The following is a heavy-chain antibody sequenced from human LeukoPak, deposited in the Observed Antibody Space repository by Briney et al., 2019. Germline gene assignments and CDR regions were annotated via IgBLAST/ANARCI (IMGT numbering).Heavy chain of an antibody. D-gene: IGHD2-2*01. J-gene: IGHJ4*02. CDR3: ARDFRCSSTSCSNYFDY. V-gene: IGHV1-2*02. CDR1: GYTFTGYY. CDR2: INPNSGGT. Sequence: ASVKVSCKASGYTFTGYYMHWVRQAPGQGLEWMGWINPNSGGTNYAQKFQGRVTMTRDTSISTAYMELSRLRSDDTAVYYCARDFRCSSTSCSNYFDYWGQGTLVTVSS.